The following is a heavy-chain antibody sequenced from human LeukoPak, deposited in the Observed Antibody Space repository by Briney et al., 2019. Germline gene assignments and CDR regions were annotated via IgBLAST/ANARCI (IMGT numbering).Heavy chain of an antibody. CDR3: VKERDRGIDVADDFDL. V-gene: IGHV3-23*01. Sequence: GESLRLSCAASGFTFRDYSMAWVRQVPGGGLEWVSAISIPTFTLYADPVRGRFIISRDNSKNTLYLQMNNLRAADTAVYYSVKERDRGIDVADDFDLWGQGTLVTVSS. D-gene: IGHD6-19*01. J-gene: IGHJ4*02. CDR2: ISIPTFT. CDR1: GFTFRDYS.